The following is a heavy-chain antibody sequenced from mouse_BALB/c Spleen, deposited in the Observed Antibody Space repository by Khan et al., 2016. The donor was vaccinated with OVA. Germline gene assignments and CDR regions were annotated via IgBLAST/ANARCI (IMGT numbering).Heavy chain of an antibody. Sequence: QVRLQQSGAELVKPGASVKLSCKASGYTFTSYYIYWVKQRPGQGLEWIGEINPSDGDSNFNEKFKRKATLTVDKSSSTAYMQLNSLTSEDSAVYYCTRAGYGTFAYWGQGTLVTVSA. J-gene: IGHJ3*01. V-gene: IGHV1S81*02. CDR1: GYTFTSYY. CDR3: TRAGYGTFAY. CDR2: INPSDGDS. D-gene: IGHD4-1*01.